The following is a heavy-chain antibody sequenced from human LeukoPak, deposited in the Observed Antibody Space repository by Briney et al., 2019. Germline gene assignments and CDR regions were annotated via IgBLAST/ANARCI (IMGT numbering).Heavy chain of an antibody. CDR2: IFPGDSDT. CDR1: GFTFTSYW. CDR3: ARHEYSSSWYQGWFDP. D-gene: IGHD6-13*01. J-gene: IGHJ5*02. Sequence: AGESLKISCWGSGFTFTSYWIGWGRPVPGKGLEWMGVIFPGDSDTRYNPSFEGQVTISADKSISTAYLQWSSLKASDTAMYYCARHEYSSSWYQGWFDPWGQGTLVTVSS. V-gene: IGHV5-51*01.